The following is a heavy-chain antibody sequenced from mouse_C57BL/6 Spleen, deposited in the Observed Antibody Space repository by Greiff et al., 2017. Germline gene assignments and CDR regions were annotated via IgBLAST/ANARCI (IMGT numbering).Heavy chain of an antibody. V-gene: IGHV7-3*01. J-gene: IGHJ2*01. D-gene: IGHD2-1*01. Sequence: EVQLVESGGGLVQPGGSLSLSCAASGFTFTDYYMSWVRQPPGKALEWLGFIRNKANGYTTEYSASVKGRFTISRDNSQSILYLQMNALRAEDSATYYCARVYGNYDYFDYWGQGTTLTVSS. CDR3: ARVYGNYDYFDY. CDR2: IRNKANGYTT. CDR1: GFTFTDYY.